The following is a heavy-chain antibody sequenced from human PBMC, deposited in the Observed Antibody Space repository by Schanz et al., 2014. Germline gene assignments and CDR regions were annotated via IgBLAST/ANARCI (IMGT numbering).Heavy chain of an antibody. V-gene: IGHV1-18*01. D-gene: IGHD6-13*01. CDR1: GYTFTNYA. CDR2: ISADNGNT. Sequence: QVQLVQSGSELKKPGASVKVSCKASGYTFTNYAINWVRQAPGQGLEWMGWISADNGNTNYAQRLQGRVTMTTDTSTSTAYMELRSLRSDDTAVYYCARNIIATARAYDIWGQGTMVTVSS. J-gene: IGHJ3*02. CDR3: ARNIIATARAYDI.